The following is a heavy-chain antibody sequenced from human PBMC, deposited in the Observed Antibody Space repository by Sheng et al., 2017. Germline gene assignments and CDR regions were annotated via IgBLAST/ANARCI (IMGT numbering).Heavy chain of an antibody. D-gene: IGHD3-3*01. CDR1: GFTFSSYA. V-gene: IGHV3-30-3*01. CDR3: ARDLVKYDFSGWFDP. J-gene: IGHJ5*02. CDR2: ISYDGSNK. Sequence: QVQLVESGGGVVQPGRSLRLSCAASGFTFSSYAMHWVRQAPGKGLEWVAVISYDGSNKYYADSVKGRFTISRDNSKNTLYLQMNSLRAEDTAVYYCARDLVKYDFSGWFDPWGQGTLVTVSS.